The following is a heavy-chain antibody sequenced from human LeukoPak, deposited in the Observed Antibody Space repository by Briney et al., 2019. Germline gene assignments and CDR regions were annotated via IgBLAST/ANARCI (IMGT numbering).Heavy chain of an antibody. CDR1: GFTFNNYV. Sequence: GGSLRLSCVGSGFTFNNYVMSWVRQAPGKGLEWVLSIRDSGGDTYSADSVKGRFTISRDNSKNTLYLQMNSLRAEDTAVYYCAKGGRHFYDSSGYPSPFDNWGQGTLVIVS. D-gene: IGHD3-22*01. V-gene: IGHV3-23*01. CDR3: AKGGRHFYDSSGYPSPFDN. J-gene: IGHJ4*02. CDR2: IRDSGGDT.